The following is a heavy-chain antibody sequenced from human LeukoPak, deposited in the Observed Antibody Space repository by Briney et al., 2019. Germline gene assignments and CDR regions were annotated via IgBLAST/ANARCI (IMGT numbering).Heavy chain of an antibody. CDR1: GYSISSGYY. CDR3: ARGGHSGSYLGGFTFDY. Sequence: SETLSLTCTVSGYSISSGYYWGWIRQPPGKGLEWIGSIYHSGSTYYNPSLKSRVTISVDTSKNQFSLKLSSVTAADTAVYYCARGGHSGSYLGGFTFDYWGQGTLVTVSS. J-gene: IGHJ4*02. D-gene: IGHD1-26*01. CDR2: IYHSGST. V-gene: IGHV4-38-2*02.